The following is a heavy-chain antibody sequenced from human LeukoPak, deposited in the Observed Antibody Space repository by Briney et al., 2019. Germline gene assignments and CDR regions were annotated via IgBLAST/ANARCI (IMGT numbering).Heavy chain of an antibody. V-gene: IGHV4-59*01. CDR3: ARDQSMWEPRTWFDP. CDR1: GGSISSYY. CDR2: IYYSGST. D-gene: IGHD1-26*01. J-gene: IGHJ5*02. Sequence: SETLSLTCTVSGGSISSYYWSWIRQPPGKGLEWIGHIYYSGSTNYNPSLKSRGTISLDTSNNQFSLKLSSVTAADTAVYYCARDQSMWEPRTWFDPWGQGTLVSVSS.